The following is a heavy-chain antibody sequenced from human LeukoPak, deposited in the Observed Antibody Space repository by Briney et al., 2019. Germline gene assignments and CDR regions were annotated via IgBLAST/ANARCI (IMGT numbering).Heavy chain of an antibody. CDR2: IYYIGST. V-gene: IGHV4-59*12. D-gene: IGHD5-18*01. CDR3: AITQLWYPPEFDY. J-gene: IGHJ4*02. Sequence: PSETLSLTCTVSGGSISSYYWSWIRQVPGKGLEWIAYIYYIGSTDYNPSLKSRVTISVDTSKNQFSLKLSSVTAADTAVYYCAITQLWYPPEFDYWGQGTLVIVSS. CDR1: GGSISSYY.